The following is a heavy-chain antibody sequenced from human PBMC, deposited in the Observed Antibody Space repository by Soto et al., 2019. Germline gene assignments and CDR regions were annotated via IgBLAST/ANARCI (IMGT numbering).Heavy chain of an antibody. D-gene: IGHD3-22*01. J-gene: IGHJ5*02. Sequence: LEPMPLPCTVSGGYISNLYWSWISQPQGKGLEWIGYIYYTGTHDYNPSLRGRATISVDTSKDQFSLKLTSVTAADTAVYYCARDRDRHSSGLPSFDPWGQGILVTVSS. V-gene: IGHV4-59*11. CDR2: IYYTGTH. CDR3: ARDRDRHSSGLPSFDP. CDR1: GGYISNLY.